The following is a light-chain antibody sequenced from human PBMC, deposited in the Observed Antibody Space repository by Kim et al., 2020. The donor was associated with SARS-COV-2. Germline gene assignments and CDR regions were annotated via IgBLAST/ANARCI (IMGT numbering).Light chain of an antibody. Sequence: GEWVPIYCSGSSSNIGNNYVYWYQQVPGTAPKLLIYRHTQRPSGVPDRFSASTSGTSASLAISGLRSEDEADYYCAAWDDNLSGYVFGSGTKVTVL. J-gene: IGLJ1*01. CDR3: AAWDDNLSGYV. CDR1: SSNIGNNY. V-gene: IGLV1-47*01. CDR2: RHT.